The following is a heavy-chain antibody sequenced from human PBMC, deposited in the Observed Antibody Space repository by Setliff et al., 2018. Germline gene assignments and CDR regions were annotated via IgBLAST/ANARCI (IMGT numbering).Heavy chain of an antibody. D-gene: IGHD3-3*01. CDR3: ARAPRLEWILPTFDY. V-gene: IGHV1-18*01. CDR2: ISAYTGKA. Sequence: ASVKVSCKAVGYTFLSYGLSWVRRAPGQGLEWMGWISAYTGKADYAQNFQGRVTMTTDTSTNTAYLELRSLRYDDTAVYFCARAPRLEWILPTFDYWGQGTQVTVSS. J-gene: IGHJ4*02. CDR1: GYTFLSYG.